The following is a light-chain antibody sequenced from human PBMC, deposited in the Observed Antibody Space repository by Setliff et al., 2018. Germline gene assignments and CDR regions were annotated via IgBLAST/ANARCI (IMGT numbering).Light chain of an antibody. CDR3: SSYSGSRTLV. Sequence: QSALTKPPSVSGSPGHSLTIACTGTSSDVGGYNYVSWYQQHPGKAPKLMIYEVSDRPSGVSNRFSGSRSRNTASLTISGLQAEDEADYYCSSYSGSRTLVFGTGTKVTVL. J-gene: IGLJ1*01. V-gene: IGLV2-14*01. CDR2: EVS. CDR1: SSDVGGYNY.